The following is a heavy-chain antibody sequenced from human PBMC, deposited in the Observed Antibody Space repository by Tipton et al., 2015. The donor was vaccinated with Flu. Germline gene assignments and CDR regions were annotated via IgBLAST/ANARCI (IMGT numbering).Heavy chain of an antibody. V-gene: IGHV3-23*01. Sequence: SLRLSCAASGFTFSRYAMSWVRQAPGKGLEWVSAVSGGGANTYYADSVKGRFTISRDNSKNTLYLQMNSLGAEDTAIYYCAKVIPEKVAGLDYWGQGTLVTVSS. CDR1: GFTFSRYA. D-gene: IGHD6-19*01. CDR2: VSGGGANT. J-gene: IGHJ4*02. CDR3: AKVIPEKVAGLDY.